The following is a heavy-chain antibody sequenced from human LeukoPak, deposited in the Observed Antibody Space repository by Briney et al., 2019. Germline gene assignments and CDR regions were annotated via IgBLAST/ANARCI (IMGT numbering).Heavy chain of an antibody. J-gene: IGHJ5*02. V-gene: IGHV1-18*01. Sequence: VASVKVSCKASGYTFTSYGISWVRHAPGQGLEWMGWISAYNGNTNYAQKLQGRVTMTTDTSTSTAYMELRSLRSQCTAVYYRQRSWTTVTTVWFDPWGQGTLVTVSS. CDR3: QRSWTTVTTVWFDP. CDR1: GYTFTSYG. D-gene: IGHD4-11*01. CDR2: ISAYNGNT.